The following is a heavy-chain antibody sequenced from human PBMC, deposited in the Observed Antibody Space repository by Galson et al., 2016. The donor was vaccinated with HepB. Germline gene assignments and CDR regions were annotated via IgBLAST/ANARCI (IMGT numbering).Heavy chain of an antibody. CDR1: GYSFTSYY. CDR3: ARSLAMADY. J-gene: IGHJ4*02. CDR2: IWPRDSDT. Sequence: QSGAEVKKPGDSLKISCETSGYSFTSYYIAWVRQIPGKGLEWMGVIWPRDSDTKYSPSFRGQVTISVDKSISTAYLQWSSLRASDTAIYYCARSLAMADYWGQGTLVTVSS. D-gene: IGHD5-18*01. V-gene: IGHV5-51*01.